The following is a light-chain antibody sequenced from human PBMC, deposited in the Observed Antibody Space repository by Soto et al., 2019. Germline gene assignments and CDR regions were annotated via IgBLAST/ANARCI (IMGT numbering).Light chain of an antibody. Sequence: EIVLTQSPATLSLSPGERATLSCRASQSVGSYLAWYQQKPGQAPRLLIYDASNRATGIPARFSGSGSGTDFTLTLSILEPEDFAVYYCQQRSNWPPTWTFGQGTKVEIK. CDR2: DAS. J-gene: IGKJ1*01. V-gene: IGKV3-11*01. CDR3: QQRSNWPPTWT. CDR1: QSVGSY.